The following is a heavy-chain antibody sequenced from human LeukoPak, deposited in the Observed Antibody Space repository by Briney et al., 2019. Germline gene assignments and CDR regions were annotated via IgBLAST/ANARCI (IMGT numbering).Heavy chain of an antibody. CDR2: ISGSGGST. Sequence: GSLRLSCAASGFTFNNYAMSWVRQAPGKGLEWVSSISGSGGSTYYADSVKGRFTISRDNSKNTLYLQMNSLSAEDTAVYYCAKDPRRPLLALDYWGQGTLVTVSS. CDR3: AKDPRRPLLALDY. D-gene: IGHD2-15*01. V-gene: IGHV3-23*01. J-gene: IGHJ4*02. CDR1: GFTFNNYA.